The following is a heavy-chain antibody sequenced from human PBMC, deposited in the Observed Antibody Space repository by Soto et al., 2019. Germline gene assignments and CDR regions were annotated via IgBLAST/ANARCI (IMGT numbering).Heavy chain of an antibody. V-gene: IGHV2-70*04. Sequence: SGPTLVNPTQTLTLTCTFSGFSLITSGMRVSCIRQPPGNALEWLARIDWDDDKFYSTSLKTRLTISKDTSKNQVVLTMTNMDPVDTATYYCARSGFRYDSSGYYSSYFDYWGQGTLVTVSS. J-gene: IGHJ4*02. CDR1: GFSLITSGMR. CDR2: IDWDDDK. D-gene: IGHD3-22*01. CDR3: ARSGFRYDSSGYYSSYFDY.